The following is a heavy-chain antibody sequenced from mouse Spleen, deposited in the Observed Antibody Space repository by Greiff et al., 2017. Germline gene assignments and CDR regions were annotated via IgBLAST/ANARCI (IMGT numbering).Heavy chain of an antibody. V-gene: IGHV5-9-3*01. J-gene: IGHJ4*01. Sequence: EVQRVESGGGLVKPGGSLKLSCAASGFTFSSYAMSWVRQTPEKRLEWVATISSGGSYTYYPDSVKGRFTISRDNAKNTLYLQMSSLRSEDTAMYYCARHKGDYAMDYWGQGTSVTVSS. CDR1: GFTFSSYA. CDR3: ARHKGDYAMDY. CDR2: ISSGGSYT.